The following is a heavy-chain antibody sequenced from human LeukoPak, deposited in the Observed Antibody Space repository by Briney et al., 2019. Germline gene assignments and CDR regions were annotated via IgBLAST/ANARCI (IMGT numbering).Heavy chain of an antibody. V-gene: IGHV4-39*01. CDR3: ARHGPYSSGWGD. Sequence: SDTLSLICTVSGRSISSSSYYWRWIPQPPGRVLEWIGRIYYRGSPYYNPALKIRLTISGDTHKNQFALNLSSVADAHTAVYYCARHGPYSSGWGDWGQGTLVTVAS. J-gene: IGHJ4*02. CDR2: IYYRGSP. CDR1: GRSISSSSYY. D-gene: IGHD6-19*01.